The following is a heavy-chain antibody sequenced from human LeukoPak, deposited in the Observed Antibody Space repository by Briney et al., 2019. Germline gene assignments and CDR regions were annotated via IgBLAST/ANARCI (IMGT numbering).Heavy chain of an antibody. CDR2: ISVGGGNT. V-gene: IGHV3-23*01. D-gene: IGHD5-12*01. Sequence: GGSLRLSCAASGFFFSTFGMSWVRQAPGKGLEWVSAISVGGGNTYYADSVKGRFTISRDNSKNTLYLQMNSLRAEDTAVYYCASRRVVATIFYTIPFDIWGQGTMVTVSS. CDR3: ASRRVVATIFYTIPFDI. CDR1: GFFFSTFG. J-gene: IGHJ3*02.